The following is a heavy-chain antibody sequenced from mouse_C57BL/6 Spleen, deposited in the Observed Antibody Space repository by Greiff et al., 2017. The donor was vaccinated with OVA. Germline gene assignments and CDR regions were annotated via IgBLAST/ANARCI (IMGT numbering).Heavy chain of an antibody. J-gene: IGHJ1*03. CDR2: IDPENGDP. Sequence: VQLQQSGAELVRPGASVKLSCTASGFNIKDDYMHWVKQRPEQGLEWIGWIDPENGDPEYASKFQGKATITADTSSNTAYLQLSSLTSEDTAVYYCTRKLRYFDVWGTGTTVTVSS. D-gene: IGHD1-1*01. V-gene: IGHV14-4*01. CDR1: GFNIKDDY. CDR3: TRKLRYFDV.